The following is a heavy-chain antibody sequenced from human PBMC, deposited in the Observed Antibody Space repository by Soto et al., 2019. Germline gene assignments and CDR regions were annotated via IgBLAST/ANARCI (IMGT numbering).Heavy chain of an antibody. J-gene: IGHJ5*02. D-gene: IGHD3-9*01. V-gene: IGHV1-18*01. Sequence: ASVKVSCKASGYTFTSYGISWVRQAPGQGLEWMGWISAYSSNTNYAQKLQGRLTMTTDTSTSTAYMELRSLRSDDTAVYYCARDADILTGYYTSGWFDPWGQGTLVTVSS. CDR1: GYTFTSYG. CDR2: ISAYSSNT. CDR3: ARDADILTGYYTSGWFDP.